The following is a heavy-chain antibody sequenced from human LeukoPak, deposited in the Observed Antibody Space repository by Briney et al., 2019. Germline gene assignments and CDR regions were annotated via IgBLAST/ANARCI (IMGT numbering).Heavy chain of an antibody. J-gene: IGHJ3*02. CDR1: GGSFSGYY. CDR2: INHSGST. D-gene: IGHD3-22*01. CDR3: ASIYDSSGHDAFDI. Sequence: KPSETLSLTCAVYGGSFSGYYWSWIRQPPGKGLEWIGEINHSGSTNYNPSLKSRVTISVDTSKNQFSLKLSSVTAADTAVYYCASIYDSSGHDAFDIWGQGTMVTVSS. V-gene: IGHV4-34*01.